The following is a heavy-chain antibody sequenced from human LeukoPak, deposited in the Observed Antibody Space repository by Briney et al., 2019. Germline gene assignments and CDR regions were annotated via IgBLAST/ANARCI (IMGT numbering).Heavy chain of an antibody. CDR3: ARGEGDYGDSTFDP. Sequence: PSQTLSLTCAVSGGSLSSGGYSWSWIRQPPGKGLEWIGYIYHSGSTYYNPSLKSRVTISVDRSKNQFSLKLSSVTAADTAVYYCARGEGDYGDSTFDPWGQGTLVTVSS. D-gene: IGHD4-17*01. J-gene: IGHJ5*02. CDR1: GGSLSSGGYS. V-gene: IGHV4-30-2*01. CDR2: IYHSGST.